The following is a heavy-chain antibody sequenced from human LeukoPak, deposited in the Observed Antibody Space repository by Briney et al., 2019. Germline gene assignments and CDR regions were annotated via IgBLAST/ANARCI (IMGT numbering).Heavy chain of an antibody. CDR2: IDWDDDK. D-gene: IGHD6-19*01. Sequence: SGPALVKPTQTLTLTCTFSGFSLSTNGMCVSWIRQPPGKALEWLARIDWDDDKYYSTSLKTRLTISKGTSKNQVVLTMTNMDPVDTATYYCARMRRRYSSGWYGFDYWGQGTLVTVSS. V-gene: IGHV2-70*11. CDR3: ARMRRRYSSGWYGFDY. CDR1: GFSLSTNGMC. J-gene: IGHJ4*02.